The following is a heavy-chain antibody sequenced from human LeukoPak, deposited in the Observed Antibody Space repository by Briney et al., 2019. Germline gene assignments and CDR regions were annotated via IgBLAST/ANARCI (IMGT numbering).Heavy chain of an antibody. Sequence: RSSETLSLTCAVYGVSFSGYYWSWIRQPPGKGLEWIGEIIHSGSTNYNPSLKSRVTISVDTSKNRFSLKLSSVTAADTAVYYCARAPCGGDCYSDYWGQGTLVTVSS. CDR1: GVSFSGYY. J-gene: IGHJ4*02. V-gene: IGHV4-34*12. D-gene: IGHD2-21*02. CDR2: IIHSGST. CDR3: ARAPCGGDCYSDY.